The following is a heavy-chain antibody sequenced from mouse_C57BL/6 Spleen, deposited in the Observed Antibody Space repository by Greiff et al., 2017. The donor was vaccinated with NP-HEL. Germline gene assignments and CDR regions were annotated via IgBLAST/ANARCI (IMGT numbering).Heavy chain of an antibody. Sequence: VQLQQSGPELVKPGASVKISCKASGYAFSSSWMNWVKQRPGKGLEWIGRIYPGDGDTNYNGKFKGKATLTADKSSSTAYMQLSSLTSEDSAVYFCARTLGDYWYFDVWGTGTTVTVSS. CDR3: ARTLGDYWYFDV. CDR2: IYPGDGDT. J-gene: IGHJ1*03. CDR1: GYAFSSSW. V-gene: IGHV1-82*01.